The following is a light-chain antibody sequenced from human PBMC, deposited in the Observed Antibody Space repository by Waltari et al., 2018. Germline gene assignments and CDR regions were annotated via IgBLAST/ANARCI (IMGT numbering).Light chain of an antibody. Sequence: SYVLTQPPSVSVAPGQTARITCGGDEIGTKSVHWYQQKPGQAPVLPIYYNSDRPSGIPERFSASNSGNTATLTITRVEAGNEADYYCQVWDSSRDQYVFGTGTKVTVL. CDR2: YNS. J-gene: IGLJ1*01. CDR1: EIGTKS. V-gene: IGLV3-21*04. CDR3: QVWDSSRDQYV.